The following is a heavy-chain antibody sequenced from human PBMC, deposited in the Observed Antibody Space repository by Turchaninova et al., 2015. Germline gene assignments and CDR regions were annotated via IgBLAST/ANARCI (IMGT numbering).Heavy chain of an antibody. Sequence: QVTLKESGPALVKPTPTLPLPCPFSGFSLSTTGLRIIWIRQPPGKAVAWLARIECDDDKFYSTSLKTRLTISKDTSRNQVVLTMTNMDPVDTATYYCARINGYMYYFDYGGQGTLVTVSS. V-gene: IGHV2-70*04. D-gene: IGHD5-24*01. CDR2: IECDDDK. J-gene: IGHJ4*02. CDR1: GFSLSTTGLR. CDR3: ARINGYMYYFDY.